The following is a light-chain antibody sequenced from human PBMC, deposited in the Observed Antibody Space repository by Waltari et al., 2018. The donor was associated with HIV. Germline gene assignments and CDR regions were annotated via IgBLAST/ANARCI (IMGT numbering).Light chain of an antibody. Sequence: DIVMTQSPDSLAVPLGERATITCTSSQTFLYSSNKKNFLSWYQQKPGQPPKLLISWAATRDAGVPDRCSGSGSGTDFTLTVSSLQAEDVAFYDYQQYYSTPYTCGRGTKV. CDR1: QTFLYSSNKKNF. V-gene: IGKV4-1*01. CDR2: WAA. J-gene: IGKJ2*01. CDR3: QQYYSTPYT.